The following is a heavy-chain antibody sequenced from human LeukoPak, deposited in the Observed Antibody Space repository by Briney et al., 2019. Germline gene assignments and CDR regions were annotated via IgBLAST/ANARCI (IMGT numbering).Heavy chain of an antibody. V-gene: IGHV4-59*01. CDR3: AREGWGSSDHRYYYYMDV. CDR1: GGPISSYY. J-gene: IGHJ6*03. CDR2: IYYSGST. D-gene: IGHD6-13*01. Sequence: SETLSLTCTVSGGPISSYYWSWIRQPPGKGLEWIGYIYYSGSTNYNPSLKSRVTISVDTSKNQFSLKLSSVTAADTAVYYCAREGWGSSDHRYYYYMDVWGKGTTVTVSS.